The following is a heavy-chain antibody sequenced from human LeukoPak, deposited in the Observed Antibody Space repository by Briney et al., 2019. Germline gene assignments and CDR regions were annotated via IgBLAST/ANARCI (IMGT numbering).Heavy chain of an antibody. V-gene: IGHV3-23*01. J-gene: IGHJ3*02. D-gene: IGHD2-8*01. CDR1: GFTFSSYA. Sequence: GGSLRLSCAASGFTFSSYAMSWVRQAPGKGLEWVSAISGSGGSTYYADSVKGRFTISRDNSKNTLYLQMNSLRAEDTAVYYCAKQLGYCTNGVCPNDAFDIWGQGTMVTVSS. CDR2: ISGSGGST. CDR3: AKQLGYCTNGVCPNDAFDI.